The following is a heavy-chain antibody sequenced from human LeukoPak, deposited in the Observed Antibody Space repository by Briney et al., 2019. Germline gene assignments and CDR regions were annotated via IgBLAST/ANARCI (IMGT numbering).Heavy chain of an antibody. CDR2: MNLDGSEK. V-gene: IGHV3-7*01. Sequence: GGSLRLSCAASGFTFSSHWMSWVRQAPGKGLEWVANMNLDGSEKYYVDSVKGRFTISRDNAKNSLYLQMNSLRAEDTAVYFCAREGVVVGMEGFDYWGQGTLVTVSS. CDR1: GFTFSSHW. CDR3: AREGVVVGMEGFDY. D-gene: IGHD3-22*01. J-gene: IGHJ4*02.